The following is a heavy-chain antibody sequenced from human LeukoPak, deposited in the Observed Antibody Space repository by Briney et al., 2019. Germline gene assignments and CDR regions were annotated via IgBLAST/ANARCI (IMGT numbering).Heavy chain of an antibody. CDR2: IYYSGST. D-gene: IGHD6-13*01. CDR1: GGSISSYY. V-gene: IGHV4-59*01. Sequence: PSETLSLTCTVSGGSISSYYWSWIRQPPGKGLEWIGYIYYSGSTNYNPSLKRRVTISVDTSKNQISLKLSSVTAADTAVYYCARDHGIAAAGYYYYYGMDVWGQGTTVTVSS. CDR3: ARDHGIAAAGYYYYYGMDV. J-gene: IGHJ6*02.